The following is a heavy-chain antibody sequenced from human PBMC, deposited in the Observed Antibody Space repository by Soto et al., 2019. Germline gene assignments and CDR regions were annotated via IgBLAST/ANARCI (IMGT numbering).Heavy chain of an antibody. Sequence: GAGDKFANHWSGWVRKIPGKGLEWMGIIYPDDSDTRYSPSFQGQVTISADKSINTAYLQWSSLKASDTAMYYCARPNTSRWECRVVFAIRGQGTLV. CDR1: GDKFANHW. V-gene: IGHV5-51*01. D-gene: IGHD1-26*01. J-gene: IGHJ3*02. CDR2: IYPDDSDT. CDR3: ARPNTSRWECRVVFAI.